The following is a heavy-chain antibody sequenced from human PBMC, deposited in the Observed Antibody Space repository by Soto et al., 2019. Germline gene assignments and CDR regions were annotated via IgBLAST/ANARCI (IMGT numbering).Heavy chain of an antibody. CDR1: GYSFSSWW. J-gene: IGHJ5*02. D-gene: IGHD4-17*01. CDR2: IYPSDSQT. V-gene: IGHV5-51*01. CDR3: ARHGVYVDYSSNYLAP. Sequence: ESMKLSCKGSGYSFSSWWIAWVRQMPGKGLEYMGIIYPSDSQTRYSPSFQGQVTISADTSISTAYLQWSSLKASDTAIYYCARHGVYVDYSSNYLAPWGQGTLVSLSS.